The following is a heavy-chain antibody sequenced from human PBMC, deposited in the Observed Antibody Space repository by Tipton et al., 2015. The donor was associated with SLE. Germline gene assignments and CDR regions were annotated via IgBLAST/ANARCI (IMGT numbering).Heavy chain of an antibody. CDR2: IYYSGST. D-gene: IGHD2-2*01. CDR3: ARLGPPYCSSTSCYRAGFDP. Sequence: TLSLTCTVSGGSISSSSYYWGWIRQPPGKGPEWIGSIYYSGSTYYNPSLKSRVTISVDTSKNQFSLKLSSVTAADTAVYYCARLGPPYCSSTSCYRAGFDPWGQGTLVTVSS. CDR1: GGSISSSSYY. J-gene: IGHJ5*02. V-gene: IGHV4-39*01.